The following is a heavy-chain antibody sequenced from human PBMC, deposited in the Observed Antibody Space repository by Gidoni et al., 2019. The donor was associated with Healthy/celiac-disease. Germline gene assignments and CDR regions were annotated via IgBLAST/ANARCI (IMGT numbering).Heavy chain of an antibody. J-gene: IGHJ3*02. CDR2: IHPNSGGT. V-gene: IGHV1-2*02. Sequence: QVQLVQSGAEVKKPGASVKVSCKASGYTFTGYYMHWVRQAPGQGLEWMGWIHPNSGGTNYAQKFQGRVTMTRDTSISTAYMELSRLRSDDTAVYYCARYSADTAMVFDAFDIWGQGTMVTVSS. CDR1: GYTFTGYY. D-gene: IGHD5-18*01. CDR3: ARYSADTAMVFDAFDI.